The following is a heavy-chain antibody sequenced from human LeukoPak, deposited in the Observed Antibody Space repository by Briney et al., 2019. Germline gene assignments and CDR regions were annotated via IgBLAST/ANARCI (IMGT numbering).Heavy chain of an antibody. CDR3: AKDGYYDFWSGSFFDY. CDR2: ISYDGSNK. V-gene: IGHV3-30*18. J-gene: IGHJ4*02. Sequence: GGSLRLSCAASGFTFSSYGMHWVRQAPGKGLEWVAVISYDGSNKYYADSVKGRFTISRDNSKNTLYLQMNSLRAEDTAVYYCAKDGYYDFWSGSFFDYWGQGTLVTVSS. CDR1: GFTFSSYG. D-gene: IGHD3-3*01.